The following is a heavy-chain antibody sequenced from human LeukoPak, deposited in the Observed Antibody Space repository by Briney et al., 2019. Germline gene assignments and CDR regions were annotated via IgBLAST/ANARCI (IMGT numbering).Heavy chain of an antibody. V-gene: IGHV3-64*04. CDR1: GFPFSSYA. Sequence: GGSLRLSCSASGFPFSSYAMHWVRQAPGKGLEYVSAISDSGGSTYYADSVKGRFTISRDNSKNTLYLQMNSLRAEDTAVYYCASLNYGDYEDYWGQGTLVTVSS. CDR2: ISDSGGST. J-gene: IGHJ4*02. CDR3: ASLNYGDYEDY. D-gene: IGHD4-17*01.